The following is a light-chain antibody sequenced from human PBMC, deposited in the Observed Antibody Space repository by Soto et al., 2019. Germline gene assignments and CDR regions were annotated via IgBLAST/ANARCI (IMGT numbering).Light chain of an antibody. CDR1: QSVSSSY. CDR3: QQYGSSPWT. Sequence: EIVLTQSPGTLSLSPGERATLSCRASQSVSSSYLAWYQQKPGQAPRLRLYGASSRATGIPDRFSGSGSGTDFTLTISRLEPEDCAVYYCQQYGSSPWTFGEGTKVEIK. J-gene: IGKJ1*01. CDR2: GAS. V-gene: IGKV3-20*01.